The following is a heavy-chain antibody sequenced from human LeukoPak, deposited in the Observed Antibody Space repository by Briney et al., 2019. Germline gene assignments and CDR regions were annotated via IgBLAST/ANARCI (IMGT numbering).Heavy chain of an antibody. J-gene: IGHJ4*02. CDR1: GFTFSSYW. CDR2: ISGSGGST. V-gene: IGHV3-23*01. D-gene: IGHD1-26*01. Sequence: GGSLRLSCAASGFTFSSYWMSWVRQAPGKGLEWVSAISGSGGSTYYADSVKGRFTISRDNSKNTLYLQMNSLRSEDTAVYYCARAGGSYNYFDYWGQGTLVTVSS. CDR3: ARAGGSYNYFDY.